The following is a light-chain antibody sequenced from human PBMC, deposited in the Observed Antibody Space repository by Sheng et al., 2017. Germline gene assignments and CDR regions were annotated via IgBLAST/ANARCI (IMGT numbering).Light chain of an antibody. J-gene: IGKJ2*01. Sequence: DIQMTQSPSTVSASVGDRVTITCRASQSVLSWLAWYQQKPGKAPNLLIYKASNLETGVPSRFTGSGSGTEFTLTISSLQPDDFATYYCQQYNSYSYNFGQGTKLEIK. CDR1: QSVLSW. CDR3: QQYNSYSYN. CDR2: KAS. V-gene: IGKV1-5*03.